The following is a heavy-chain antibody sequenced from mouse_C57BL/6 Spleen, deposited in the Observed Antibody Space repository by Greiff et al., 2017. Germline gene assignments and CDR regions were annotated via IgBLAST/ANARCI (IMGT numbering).Heavy chain of an antibody. CDR3: AGHILTDYALDD. J-gene: IGHJ4*01. CDR1: AYSFPDYN. Sequence: EVQLQQSVPELVHPGASVQISCKASAYSFPDYNMNWLKQSNRKSLEWIGVINPNFGTTSYNQKFKGKATLTVDQSSSTAYMQLNSLTSEDSAVYYCAGHILTDYALDDRGQGTSVTASS. CDR2: INPNFGTT. V-gene: IGHV1-39*01. D-gene: IGHD3-1*01.